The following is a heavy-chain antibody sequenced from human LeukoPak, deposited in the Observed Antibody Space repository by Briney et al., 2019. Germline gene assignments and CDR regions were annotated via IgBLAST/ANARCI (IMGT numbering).Heavy chain of an antibody. V-gene: IGHV5-51*01. CDR2: IYPGDSDT. CDR1: RYSFTSYW. CDR3: ARLSSSGWRGFDY. D-gene: IGHD6-19*01. Sequence: GESLKISCKGSRYSFTSYWIGWVRQMPGKGLECMGIIYPGDSDTRYSLSFQGQVTISADKSISTAYLQWSSLKASDTAMYYCARLSSSGWRGFDYWGQGTLVTVSS. J-gene: IGHJ4*02.